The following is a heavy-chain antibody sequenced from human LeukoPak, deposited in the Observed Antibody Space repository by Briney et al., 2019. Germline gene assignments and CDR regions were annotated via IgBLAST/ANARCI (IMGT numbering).Heavy chain of an antibody. CDR3: AGGMSSGWYPDWFDP. CDR2: MNPNSGNT. CDR1: GYTFTSYD. D-gene: IGHD6-19*01. Sequence: ASVKVSCKASGYTFTSYDINWVRQATGQGLEWMGWMNPNSGNTGYAQKFQGRVTMTRNTSISTAYMELSSLRSEDTAVYYCAGGMSSGWYPDWFDPWGQGTLVTVSS. J-gene: IGHJ5*02. V-gene: IGHV1-8*01.